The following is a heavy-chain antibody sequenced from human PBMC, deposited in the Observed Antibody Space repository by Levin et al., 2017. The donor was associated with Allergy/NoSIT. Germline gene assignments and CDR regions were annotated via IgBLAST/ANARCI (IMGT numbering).Heavy chain of an antibody. CDR2: IKQDGSEE. Sequence: GASVKVSCAASGFTFTTYWMSWVRQAPGKGLEWVAKIKQDGSEEYYVDSVKGRFTISRDNAKNSLYLQMNSLRAEDTAVYYCARGQYTFAYWGQGTLVTVSS. V-gene: IGHV3-7*01. J-gene: IGHJ4*02. CDR3: ARGQYTFAY. CDR1: GFTFTTYW. D-gene: IGHD2-2*02.